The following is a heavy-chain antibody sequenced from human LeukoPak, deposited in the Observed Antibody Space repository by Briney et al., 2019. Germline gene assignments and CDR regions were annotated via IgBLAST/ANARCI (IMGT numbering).Heavy chain of an antibody. CDR1: GGTFISYA. CDR3: ARDPVYNKQWLVGGDY. Sequence: ASVKVSCKASGGTFISYAISWVRQAPGQGREWRGGIIPIFGTANYAQKFQGRVTITTDQSTSTASMELNSLRSDASAVYYCARDPVYNKQWLVGGDYWGQGTLVTVSS. D-gene: IGHD6-19*01. CDR2: IIPIFGTA. V-gene: IGHV1-69*05. J-gene: IGHJ4*02.